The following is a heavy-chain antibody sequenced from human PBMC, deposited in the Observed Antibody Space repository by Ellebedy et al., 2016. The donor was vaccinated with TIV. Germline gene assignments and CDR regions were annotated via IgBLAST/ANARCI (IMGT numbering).Heavy chain of an antibody. Sequence: SVKVSXKASGYTFTSYGISWVRQAPGQGLEWMGGIIPIFGTANYAQKFQGRVTITADKSTSTAYMELSSLRSEDTAVYYCARETYYYDSSGYFLDAFDIWGQGTMVTVSS. CDR1: GYTFTSYG. CDR2: IIPIFGTA. J-gene: IGHJ3*02. D-gene: IGHD3-22*01. CDR3: ARETYYYDSSGYFLDAFDI. V-gene: IGHV1-69*06.